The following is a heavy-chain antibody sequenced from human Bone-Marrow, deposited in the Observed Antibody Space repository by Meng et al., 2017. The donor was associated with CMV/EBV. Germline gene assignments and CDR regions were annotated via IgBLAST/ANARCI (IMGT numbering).Heavy chain of an antibody. CDR1: GFTFSNYA. CDR3: ARDGSGWNDY. V-gene: IGHV3-23*01. Sequence: GGSLRLSCAASGFTFSNYAMSWVRQAPGKGLEWVSLISGSGYSTYYADSVKGRFTISRDNAKNSLYLQMNSLRAEDTAVYYCARDGSGWNDYWGQGTLVTVSS. CDR2: ISGSGYST. D-gene: IGHD6-19*01. J-gene: IGHJ4*02.